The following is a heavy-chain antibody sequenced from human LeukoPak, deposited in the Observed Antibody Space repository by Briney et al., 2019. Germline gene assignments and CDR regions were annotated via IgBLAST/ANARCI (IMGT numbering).Heavy chain of an antibody. V-gene: IGHV3-21*06. CDR2: IDSSGGYM. CDR1: GFTFNIYS. CDR3: LRGDRRDY. J-gene: IGHJ4*02. Sequence: GGSLRLSCEASGFTFNIYSMKGARQARGEGLEWVSSIDSSGGYMFYADSVKGRFIISRDNAKDSLYLQMNSLRVEDTAVYYCLRGDRRDYWGQGTLVTVSS.